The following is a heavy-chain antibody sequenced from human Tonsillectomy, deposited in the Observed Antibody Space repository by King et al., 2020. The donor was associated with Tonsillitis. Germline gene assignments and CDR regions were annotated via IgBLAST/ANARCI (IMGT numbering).Heavy chain of an antibody. Sequence: VQLVESGGDLVQPGGSLRLSCAASGFTFSSYWMTWVRQAPGKGLEWVANIKLDGSEKYYADSVKGRFTISRDNAKSSLYLQMNSLRAEDTAVYYCAREISGWVHGRVGVYFDYWGQGTLVTVSS. D-gene: IGHD6-19*01. J-gene: IGHJ4*02. CDR3: AREISGWVHGRVGVYFDY. CDR2: IKLDGSEK. CDR1: GFTFSSYW. V-gene: IGHV3-7*03.